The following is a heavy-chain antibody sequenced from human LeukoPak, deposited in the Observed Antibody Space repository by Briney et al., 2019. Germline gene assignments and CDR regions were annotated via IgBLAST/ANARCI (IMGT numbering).Heavy chain of an antibody. CDR2: INHSGST. V-gene: IGHV4-39*07. CDR1: GGSISSSSYY. CDR3: ARSRGSSWYVTNNYYYYMDV. J-gene: IGHJ6*03. Sequence: NPSETLSLTCTVSGGSISSSSYYWSWIRQPPGKGLEWIGEINHSGSTNYNPSLKSRVTISVDTSKNQFSLKLSSVTAADTAVYYCARSRGSSWYVTNNYYYYMDVWGKGTTVTVSS. D-gene: IGHD6-13*01.